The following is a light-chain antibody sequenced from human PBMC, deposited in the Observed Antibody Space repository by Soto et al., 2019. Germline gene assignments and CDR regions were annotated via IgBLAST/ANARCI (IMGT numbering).Light chain of an antibody. CDR1: SSNIGAGYD. V-gene: IGLV1-40*01. CDR2: ANT. Sequence: QSVLTQPPSVSGAPGQRVTISCTGSSSNIGAGYDVHWYQHLPGTAPKLLIYANTNRPSGVPDRFSGSTSGTSASLAITGLQAADDSYYYCQSYPSSLTLSVFRTGTEVTVL. CDR3: QSYPSSLTLSV. J-gene: IGLJ1*01.